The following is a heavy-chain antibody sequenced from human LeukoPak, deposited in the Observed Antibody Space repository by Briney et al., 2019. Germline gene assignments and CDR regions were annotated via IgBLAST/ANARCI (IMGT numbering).Heavy chain of an antibody. Sequence: SETLSLTCAVYGGXXXGXXXXXXXXXPXXXXEWIGEINHSGSTNYNPSLKSRVTISVDTSKNQFSLKLSSVTAADTAVYYCARGEVAALDYWGQGTLVTVSS. J-gene: IGHJ4*02. V-gene: IGHV4-34*01. CDR3: ARGEVAALDY. CDR2: INHSGST. CDR1: GGXXXGXX. D-gene: IGHD6-6*01.